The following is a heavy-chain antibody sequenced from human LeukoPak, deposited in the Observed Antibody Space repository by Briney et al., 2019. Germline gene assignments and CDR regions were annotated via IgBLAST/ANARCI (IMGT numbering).Heavy chain of an antibody. D-gene: IGHD2-15*01. CDR3: ETSSSATIDYFYDYIDV. J-gene: IGHJ6*03. CDR1: GGSFSGYY. V-gene: IGHV4-34*01. Sequence: SETLSLTCSVNGGSFSGYYWSWIRQPPGKGLEWIGEINHSGNTNYNPSLKSRVTISGDTSKNQFSLKPSSVTAADTAVYYCETSSSATIDYFYDYIDVWGKGTTVTVSS. CDR2: INHSGNT.